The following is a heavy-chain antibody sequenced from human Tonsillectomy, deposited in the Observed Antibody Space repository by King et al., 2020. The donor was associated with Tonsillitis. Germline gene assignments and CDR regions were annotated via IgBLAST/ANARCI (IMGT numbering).Heavy chain of an antibody. Sequence: VQLVESGGGLVQPGGSLRLSCAASGFTFSSYAMSWVRQAPGKGLEWVSAISGSGGSTYYADSVKGRFTISRDNSKNTLYLQMNSLRAEDTAVYYCAKPLVTVGATKAPYYYYGMDVWGQGTTVTVSS. D-gene: IGHD1-26*01. J-gene: IGHJ6*02. CDR3: AKPLVTVGATKAPYYYYGMDV. V-gene: IGHV3-23*04. CDR1: GFTFSSYA. CDR2: ISGSGGST.